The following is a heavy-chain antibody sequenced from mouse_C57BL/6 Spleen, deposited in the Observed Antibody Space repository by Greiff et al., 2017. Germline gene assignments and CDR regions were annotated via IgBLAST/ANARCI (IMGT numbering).Heavy chain of an antibody. V-gene: IGHV14-1*01. D-gene: IGHD1-1*01. CDR3: TTDYGSRRCFDY. CDR1: GFNIKDYY. J-gene: IGHJ2*01. CDR2: LDPEDGDT. Sequence: VQLQQSGAELVRPGASVKLSCTASGFNIKDYYMHWVKQRPEQVLEWIGRLDPEDGDTEYAPKFQGKATMTSYTSSHTAYLQLSSLTSEDTAVYYCTTDYGSRRCFDYWGQGTTLTVSS.